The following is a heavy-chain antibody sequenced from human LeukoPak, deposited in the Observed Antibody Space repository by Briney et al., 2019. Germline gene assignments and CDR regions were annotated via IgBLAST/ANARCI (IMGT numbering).Heavy chain of an antibody. CDR1: GGTFSSYA. D-gene: IGHD6-13*01. CDR2: IIPIFGTA. Sequence: PVKVSCKASGGTFSSYAISWVRQAPGQGLEWMGGIIPIFGTANYAQKFQGRVTITTDESTSTAYMELSSLRSEDTAVYYCARESSSWYGIFDYWGQGTLVTVSS. V-gene: IGHV1-69*05. CDR3: ARESSSWYGIFDY. J-gene: IGHJ4*02.